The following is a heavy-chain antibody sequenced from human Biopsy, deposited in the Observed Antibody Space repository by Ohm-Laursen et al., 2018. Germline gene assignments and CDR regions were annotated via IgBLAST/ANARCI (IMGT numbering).Heavy chain of an antibody. V-gene: IGHV4-34*01. J-gene: IGHJ5*01. Sequence: PSETLSLTCSVYGGSFSEYYWTWIRQPPGKGLEWIGEINHRGTTNYNPSLKSRVAISVDTSKNQFSLTLRSLTAADRALYYCVRGTVTVFNPLILLPGRGWLDSWGQGTPFTVSS. CDR1: GGSFSEYY. D-gene: IGHD3-3*01. CDR3: VRGTVTVFNPLILLPGRGWLDS. CDR2: INHRGTT.